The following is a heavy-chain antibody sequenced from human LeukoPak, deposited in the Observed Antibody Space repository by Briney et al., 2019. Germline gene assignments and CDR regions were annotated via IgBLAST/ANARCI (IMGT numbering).Heavy chain of an antibody. D-gene: IGHD3-10*01. V-gene: IGHV1-24*01. CDR2: FDPEDGET. CDR1: GYTLTELS. CDR3: ATDPYGLKSWYFDL. Sequence: GASVKVSCKVSGYTLTELSMHWVRQAPGKGLEWMGGFDPEDGETIYAQKFQGRVTMTEDTSTDTAYMELSSLRPEDTAVYYCATDPYGLKSWYFDLWGRGTLVTVSS. J-gene: IGHJ2*01.